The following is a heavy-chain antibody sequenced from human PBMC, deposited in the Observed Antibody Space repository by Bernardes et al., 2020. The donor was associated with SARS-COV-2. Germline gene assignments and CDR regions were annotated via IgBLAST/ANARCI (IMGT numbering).Heavy chain of an antibody. V-gene: IGHV3-23*01. Sequence: GGSLRLSCAASGFTFSSYAMSWVRQAPGKGLEWVSAISGSGGSTYYADSVKGRFTISRDNSKNTLYLQMNSLRAEDTAVYYCAKDKPGDYFRAGVPFDYWGQGTLVTVSS. J-gene: IGHJ4*02. CDR2: ISGSGGST. D-gene: IGHD4-17*01. CDR3: AKDKPGDYFRAGVPFDY. CDR1: GFTFSSYA.